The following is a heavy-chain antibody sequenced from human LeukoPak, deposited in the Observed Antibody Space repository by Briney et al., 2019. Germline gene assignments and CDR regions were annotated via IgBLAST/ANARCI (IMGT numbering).Heavy chain of an antibody. CDR2: ITASGDNT. J-gene: IGHJ4*02. Sequence: GGSLRLSCAASGFTFSSYAMGWVRQAPGKGLEWVSAITASGDNTYYADSVKGRLTISRDNSKNMLYLQMNSLRAEDTAVYYCAKGNGYSYGRYYFDYWGQGTLVTVSS. D-gene: IGHD5-18*01. CDR1: GFTFSSYA. V-gene: IGHV3-23*01. CDR3: AKGNGYSYGRYYFDY.